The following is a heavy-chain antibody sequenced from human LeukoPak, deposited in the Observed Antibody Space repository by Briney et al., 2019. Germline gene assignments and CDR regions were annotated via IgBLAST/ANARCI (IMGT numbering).Heavy chain of an antibody. D-gene: IGHD7-27*01. J-gene: IGHJ4*02. V-gene: IGHV3-49*04. CDR1: GFTFSSYA. CDR3: TRVESELGDPIDY. CDR2: IRSKAYGGTT. Sequence: PGGSLRLSCAASGFTFSSYAMSWVRQAPGKGLEWVGFIRSKAYGGTTEYAASVKGRFTISRDDSKSIAYLQMNSLKTEDTAVYYCTRVESELGDPIDYWGQGTLVTVSS.